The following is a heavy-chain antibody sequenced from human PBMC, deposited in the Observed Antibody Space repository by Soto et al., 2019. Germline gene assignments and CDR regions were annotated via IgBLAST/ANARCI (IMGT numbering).Heavy chain of an antibody. CDR2: INPNSGGT. D-gene: IGHD6-6*01. CDR3: AREASSSTPGYYGMDV. V-gene: IGHV1-2*04. J-gene: IGHJ6*02. CDR1: GYTFTGYY. Sequence: ASVKVSCKASGYTFTGYYMHWVRQAPGQGLEWMGWINPNSGGTNYAQKFQGWVTMTRDTSISTAYMELSRLRSDDMAVYYCAREASSSTPGYYGMDVWGQGTTVTVSS.